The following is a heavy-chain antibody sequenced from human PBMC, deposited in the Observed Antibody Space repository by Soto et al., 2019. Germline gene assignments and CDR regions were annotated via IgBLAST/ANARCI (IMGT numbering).Heavy chain of an antibody. J-gene: IGHJ3*02. Sequence: LSLTCAISGDSVSSNSAAWNWIRQSPSRGLEWLGRTYYRSKWYNDYAVSVKSRITINPDTSKNQFSLQLNSVTPEDMAVYYCARGSYDYIWGSYRGRAFDIWGQGTMVTVSS. CDR3: ARGSYDYIWGSYRGRAFDI. CDR1: GDSVSSNSAA. D-gene: IGHD3-16*02. CDR2: TYYRSKWYN. V-gene: IGHV6-1*01.